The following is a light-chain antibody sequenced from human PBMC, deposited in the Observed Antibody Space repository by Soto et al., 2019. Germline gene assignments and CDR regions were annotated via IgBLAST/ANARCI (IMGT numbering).Light chain of an antibody. V-gene: IGLV2-8*01. CDR2: EVS. CDR1: SSDVGEYNY. CDR3: SSYAGYIKVG. J-gene: IGLJ2*01. Sequence: QSALTQPPSASGSPGQSVSISCTGTSSDVGEYNYVSWYQQHSGKAPKLMIYEVSKRPSGVPDRFSGSKSGNTASLTVSVLQAEDEADYYGSSYAGYIKVGVGGGTKLTVL.